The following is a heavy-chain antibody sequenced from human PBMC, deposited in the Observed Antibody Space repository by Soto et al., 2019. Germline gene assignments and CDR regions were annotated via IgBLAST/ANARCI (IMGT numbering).Heavy chain of an antibody. CDR1: GYTFTSYA. D-gene: IGHD6-13*01. Sequence: QVQLVQSGAEVKKPGASVKVSCKTSGYTFTSYAMHWVRQAPGQRLEWMGWINAGNGNTKYSQKFQGRVTITRDTSASTAYMELSSLRSEDTAVYYCARDRREQQLVRLGYYYYYMDVWGKGTTVTVSS. CDR2: INAGNGNT. CDR3: ARDRREQQLVRLGYYYYYMDV. J-gene: IGHJ6*03. V-gene: IGHV1-3*01.